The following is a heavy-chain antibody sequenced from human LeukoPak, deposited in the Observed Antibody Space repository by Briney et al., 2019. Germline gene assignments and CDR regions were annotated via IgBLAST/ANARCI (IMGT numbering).Heavy chain of an antibody. J-gene: IGHJ5*02. CDR1: GGSISSGGYY. V-gene: IGHV4-31*03. CDR3: ARSVSFTAAAGNWFDP. Sequence: SETLSLTCTVSGGSISSGGYYWSWIRQHPGKGLEWIGYIYYSGSTYYNPSLKSRVTISVDTSKNQFSLKLSSVTAADTAVYYCARSVSFTAAAGNWFDPWGQGTLVTVSS. D-gene: IGHD6-13*01. CDR2: IYYSGST.